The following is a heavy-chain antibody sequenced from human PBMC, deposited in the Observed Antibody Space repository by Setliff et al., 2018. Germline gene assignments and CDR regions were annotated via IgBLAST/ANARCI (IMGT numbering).Heavy chain of an antibody. V-gene: IGHV4-31*03. J-gene: IGHJ4*02. Sequence: PSETLSLTCTVSGASTTSGVYYWSWIRQHPGKGLEWIGYIYHNGNTYYNPSLRSRVTISVDTSKKQFSLHLYSVSAADTAVYYCARALYNWNYAGYFDYWGQGTLVTVSS. CDR3: ARALYNWNYAGYFDY. D-gene: IGHD1-7*01. CDR1: GASTTSGVYY. CDR2: IYHNGNT.